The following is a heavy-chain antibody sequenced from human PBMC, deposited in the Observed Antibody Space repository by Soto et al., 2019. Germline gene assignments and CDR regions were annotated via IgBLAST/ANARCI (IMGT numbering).Heavy chain of an antibody. D-gene: IGHD3-10*01. J-gene: IGHJ6*01. CDR1: GDTFKNSV. CDR2: TIPLFGTT. V-gene: IGHV1-69*01. CDR3: VAELDFGKLSVV. Sequence: QVPLVQSGVEVKKPVSSVRVSCKASGDTFKNSVISWVRQAPGQGLEWMGGTIPLFGTTDYAQKFQGRLTITTDESTTRAYMEVSRLTSEDTAVYYCVAELDFGKLSVVWGQGTTVIVSS.